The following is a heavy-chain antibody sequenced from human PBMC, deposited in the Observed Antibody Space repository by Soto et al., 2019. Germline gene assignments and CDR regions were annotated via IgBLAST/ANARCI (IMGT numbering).Heavy chain of an antibody. CDR2: IYYSGST. D-gene: IGHD1-26*01. V-gene: IGHV4-59*08. J-gene: IGHJ1*01. CDR1: GGSISSYY. CDR3: ARLAPDRERRPY. Sequence: PSETLSLTCTVSGGSISSYYWSWIRQPPGKGLEWIGYIYYSGSTNYNPSLKSRVTISVDTSKNQFSLRLTSVTAADTAVYFCARLAPDRERRPYWGQGSLVTVSS.